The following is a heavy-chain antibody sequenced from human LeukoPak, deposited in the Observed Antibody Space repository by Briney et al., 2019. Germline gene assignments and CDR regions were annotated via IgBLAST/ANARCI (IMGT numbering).Heavy chain of an antibody. CDR1: GGSISSYY. CDR3: ARGVDI. CDR2: IYYSGST. Sequence: PSETLSLTCTVSGGSISSYYWSWIRQPPGKGLEWIGYIYYSGSTNYNPSLKSRVTISVDTSKNQFSLKLSSVTAADTAVYYCARGVDIWGQGTMVTASS. V-gene: IGHV4-59*01. J-gene: IGHJ3*02.